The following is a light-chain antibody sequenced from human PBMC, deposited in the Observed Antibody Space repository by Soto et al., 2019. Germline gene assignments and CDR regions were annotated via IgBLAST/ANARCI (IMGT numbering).Light chain of an antibody. CDR1: QSVSSNY. Sequence: EIVLTQSPGTLSLSPGERATRSCRASQSVSSNYLAWYQQKPGQAPRLLIYGASSRATGIPDRFSGSGSGTDFTLTISRLEPEDFAVYYCQQYGSFKWTFGQGTKVEIK. V-gene: IGKV3-20*01. CDR3: QQYGSFKWT. CDR2: GAS. J-gene: IGKJ1*01.